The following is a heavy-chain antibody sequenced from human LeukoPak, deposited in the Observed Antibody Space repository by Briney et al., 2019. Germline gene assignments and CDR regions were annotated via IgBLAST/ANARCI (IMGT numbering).Heavy chain of an antibody. CDR1: GFTLSSYE. D-gene: IGHD5-24*01. CDR2: IRSGGTTI. Sequence: PGGSLRLSCAASGFTLSSYEMNWVRQSPGKGLKWISYIRSGGTTIYYADSVKGRFTISRDNAKNSLYLQMNSLRAEDTAVYYCARAAPIMAFEHWGEGKLVSVSS. J-gene: IGHJ4*02. V-gene: IGHV3-48*03. CDR3: ARAAPIMAFEH.